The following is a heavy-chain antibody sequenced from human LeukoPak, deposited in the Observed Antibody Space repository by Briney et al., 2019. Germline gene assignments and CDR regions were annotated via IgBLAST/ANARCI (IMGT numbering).Heavy chain of an antibody. CDR2: VSGSGVST. CDR1: GFTFSSYA. Sequence: GGSLRLSCAASGFTFSSYAMSWVRQAPGKGLEWVSAVSGSGVSTYYADSVKGRFTISRDNSKNTLYLQMNSLRAEDTAVYYCAKQKTAGPERDCFDYWGQGTLVTVSS. D-gene: IGHD6-19*01. CDR3: AKQKTAGPERDCFDY. V-gene: IGHV3-23*01. J-gene: IGHJ4*02.